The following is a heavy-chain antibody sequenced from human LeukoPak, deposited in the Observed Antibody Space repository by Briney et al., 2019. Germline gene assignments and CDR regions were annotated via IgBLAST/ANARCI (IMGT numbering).Heavy chain of an antibody. CDR3: ARGGRRDCGGGSCYVAY. V-gene: IGHV1-2*02. CDR2: INPNSGGT. J-gene: IGHJ4*02. Sequence: GASVKVSCKASGYTFTGYYMHWVRQAPGQGLEWMGWINPNSGGTNYAQKFQGRVTMTRDTSISTAYMELSRLRSDGTAVYYCARGGRRDCGGGSCYVAYWGQGTLVTVSS. CDR1: GYTFTGYY. D-gene: IGHD2-15*01.